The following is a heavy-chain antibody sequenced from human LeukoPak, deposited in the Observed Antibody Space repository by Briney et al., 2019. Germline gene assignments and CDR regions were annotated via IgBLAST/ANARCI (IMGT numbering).Heavy chain of an antibody. CDR3: ARVGQAEIPVGDAFDI. Sequence: PSQTLSLTCTVSGGSISSGGYYWSWIRQHPGKGLEWIGYIYYSGSTYYNPSLKSRVTISVDTSKNQFSLKLSSVTAADTAVYYCARVGQAEIPVGDAFDIWGQGTMVTVSS. V-gene: IGHV4-31*03. J-gene: IGHJ3*02. CDR1: GGSISSGGYY. D-gene: IGHD2-15*01. CDR2: IYYSGST.